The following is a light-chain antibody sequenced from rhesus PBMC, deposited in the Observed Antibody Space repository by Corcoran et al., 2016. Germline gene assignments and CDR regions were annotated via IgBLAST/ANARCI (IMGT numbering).Light chain of an antibody. CDR1: QGISSW. CDR3: QQYSSRPFT. J-gene: IGKJ3*01. Sequence: DIQMTQSPSSLSASVGDTVTITCRASQGISSWLAWYPQKPGKAPKLLIYKASSLQSGVPSRFSGSGSGTDCTLTISSLQSEDFATYYCQQYSSRPFTFGPGTKLDIK. V-gene: IGKV1-22*01. CDR2: KAS.